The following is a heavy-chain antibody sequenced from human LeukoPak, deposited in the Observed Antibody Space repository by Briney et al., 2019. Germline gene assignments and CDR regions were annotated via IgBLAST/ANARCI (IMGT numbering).Heavy chain of an antibody. CDR2: KYYSGTT. Sequence: SETLSLTCTVSGASMNLYYWSWIRQPPGKGLEGIGFKYYSGTTKYNPSFNSRVTMSVDTSKNQFSLKLSSVTAADTAVYYCARRTAVAASAFDSWGQGTLVTVSP. CDR1: GASMNLYY. J-gene: IGHJ4*02. D-gene: IGHD6-19*01. V-gene: IGHV4-59*08. CDR3: ARRTAVAASAFDS.